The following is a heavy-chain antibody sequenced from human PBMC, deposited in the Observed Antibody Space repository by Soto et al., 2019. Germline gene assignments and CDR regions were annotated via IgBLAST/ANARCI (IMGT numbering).Heavy chain of an antibody. J-gene: IGHJ5*02. Sequence: LGESLKISCKGSGYSFTSYWIGWMRQMPGKGLEWMGIIYPGDSDTRYSPSFQGQVTISADKSISTAYPQWSSLKASDTAIYYCARRGRALADDWFDPWGQGTLVTVSS. D-gene: IGHD1-1*01. CDR1: GYSFTSYW. CDR2: IYPGDSDT. CDR3: ARRGRALADDWFDP. V-gene: IGHV5-51*01.